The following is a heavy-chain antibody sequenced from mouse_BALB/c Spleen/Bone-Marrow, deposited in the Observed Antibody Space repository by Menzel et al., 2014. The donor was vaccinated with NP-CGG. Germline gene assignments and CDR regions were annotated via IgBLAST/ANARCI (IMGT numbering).Heavy chain of an antibody. CDR2: IYPGSGST. Sequence: LQKSGSELVRPGASVKLSCKASGYTFTSYWMYWVKQRHGQGLEWIGHIYPGSGSTNYGEKFKSKGTLTVDTSSSTAYMHLSSQTSEDSAVYYCTSWDYWGQGTPLTGSS. CDR1: GYTFTSYW. J-gene: IGHJ2*01. CDR3: TSWDY. V-gene: IGHV1S22*01.